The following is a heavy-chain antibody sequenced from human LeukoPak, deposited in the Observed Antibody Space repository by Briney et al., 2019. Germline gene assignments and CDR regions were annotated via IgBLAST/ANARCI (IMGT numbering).Heavy chain of an antibody. CDR1: GYSISSGYY. J-gene: IGHJ4*02. CDR3: ARHRFFDSSGYYYDFDY. Sequence: PSETLSLTCAVSGYSISSGYYWGWIRQPPGKGLEWIGSIYHSGSTYYNPSLKSRVTISLDTSKNQFSLRLSSVTAADTAMYYCARHRFFDSSGYYYDFDYWGQGTLVTVSS. D-gene: IGHD3-22*01. V-gene: IGHV4-38-2*01. CDR2: IYHSGST.